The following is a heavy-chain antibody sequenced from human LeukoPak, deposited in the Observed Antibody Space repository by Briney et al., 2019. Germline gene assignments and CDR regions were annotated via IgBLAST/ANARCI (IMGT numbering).Heavy chain of an antibody. Sequence: PGGSLRLSCAASGFTFSSYDMHWVRQATGKGLEWVSAIGTAGDTYYPGSVKGRFTISRENAKNSLYLQMNSLRAGDTAVYYCASGCSSTSCGNELRAEYFQHWGQGTLVTVSS. D-gene: IGHD2-2*01. CDR3: ASGCSSTSCGNELRAEYFQH. J-gene: IGHJ1*01. CDR2: IGTAGDT. V-gene: IGHV3-13*01. CDR1: GFTFSSYD.